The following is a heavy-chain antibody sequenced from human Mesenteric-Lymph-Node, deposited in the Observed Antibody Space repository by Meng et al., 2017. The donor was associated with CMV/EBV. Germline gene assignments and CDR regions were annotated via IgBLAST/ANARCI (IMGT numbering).Heavy chain of an antibody. CDR3: ARDSITIFGAYRGPFDY. CDR2: ISSSSSYI. J-gene: IGHJ4*02. D-gene: IGHD3-3*01. CDR1: FTFSSYS. V-gene: IGHV3-21*01. Sequence: FTFSSYSMNWVRQAPGKGLEWVSSISSSSSYIYYADSVKGRFTISRDNAKNTLYLQMNSLRAEDTAVYYCARDSITIFGAYRGPFDYWGQGVLVTVSS.